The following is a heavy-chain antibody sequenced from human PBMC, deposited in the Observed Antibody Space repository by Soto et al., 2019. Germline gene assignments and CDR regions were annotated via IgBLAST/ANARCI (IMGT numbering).Heavy chain of an antibody. Sequence: EVQLVESGGGLVKPGGSLRLSCAASGFTFSNAWMSWVRQAPGKGLEWVGRIKSKTDGGTTDYAAPVKGRFTISRDDSKNTLYLQMNSLKTEDTAVYYCTTDPGYSGYDYNFDYWGQGTLVTVSS. CDR3: TTDPGYSGYDYNFDY. J-gene: IGHJ4*02. V-gene: IGHV3-15*01. CDR1: GFTFSNAW. D-gene: IGHD5-12*01. CDR2: IKSKTDGGTT.